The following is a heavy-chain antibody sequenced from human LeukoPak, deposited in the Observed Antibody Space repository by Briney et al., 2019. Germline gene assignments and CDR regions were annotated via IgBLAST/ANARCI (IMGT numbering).Heavy chain of an antibody. J-gene: IGHJ6*03. D-gene: IGHD2-21*01. Sequence: GGSLRLSCAASGFTFTTYWMSWVRQAPGKGLEWVANIKQDGTEKYYVDSVKGRFTISRDNAKNSLYLQMNSLRGEDTAVYYCAREAVVVIAGYYYYYMDVWGKGTTVTISS. CDR1: GFTFTTYW. CDR2: IKQDGTEK. CDR3: AREAVVVIAGYYYYYMDV. V-gene: IGHV3-7*01.